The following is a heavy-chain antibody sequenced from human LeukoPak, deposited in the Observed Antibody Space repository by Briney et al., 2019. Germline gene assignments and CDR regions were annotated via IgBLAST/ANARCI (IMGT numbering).Heavy chain of an antibody. CDR1: GDTFTSYY. V-gene: IGHV1-46*01. J-gene: IGHJ2*01. D-gene: IGHD6-13*01. Sequence: GASVKVSCKASGDTFTSYYMHWVRRAPGQGLEWMGIINPSGGSTSYAQKFQGRVTMTRDTSTSTVYMELSSLRSEDTAVYYCARDPKVAAAGTRYFDLWGRGTLVTVSS. CDR3: ARDPKVAAAGTRYFDL. CDR2: INPSGGST.